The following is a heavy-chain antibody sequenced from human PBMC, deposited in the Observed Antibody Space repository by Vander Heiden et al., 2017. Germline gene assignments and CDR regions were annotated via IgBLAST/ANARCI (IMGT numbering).Heavy chain of an antibody. CDR1: GFPFSDSY. Sequence: QVQLVEPGGGLVKHGGSLSVSCAASGFPFSDSYMSWIRQAPGKGLEWVSYISSSGSTLYYADSVKGRFTISRDNAKNSLYLQMNSLRAEDTAVYYCARSLTTVTTGGIYWGQGTLVTVSS. D-gene: IGHD4-17*01. CDR3: ARSLTTVTTGGIY. V-gene: IGHV3-11*01. J-gene: IGHJ4*02. CDR2: ISSSGSTL.